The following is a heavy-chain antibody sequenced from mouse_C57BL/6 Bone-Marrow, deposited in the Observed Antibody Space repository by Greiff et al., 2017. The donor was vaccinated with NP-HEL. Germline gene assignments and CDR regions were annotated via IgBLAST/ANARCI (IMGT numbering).Heavy chain of an antibody. V-gene: IGHV10-1*01. CDR3: GGYGYDEGYWYFDV. CDR1: GFSFNTYA. CDR2: IRSKSNNYAT. J-gene: IGHJ1*03. D-gene: IGHD2-2*01. Sequence: EVQRVESGGGLVQPKGSLKLSCAASGFSFNTYAMNWVRQAPGKGLEWVARIRSKSNNYATYYADSVKDRFTISRDDSESMLKLQMNNLKTEDTAKYYCGGYGYDEGYWYFDVWGTGTTVTVSS.